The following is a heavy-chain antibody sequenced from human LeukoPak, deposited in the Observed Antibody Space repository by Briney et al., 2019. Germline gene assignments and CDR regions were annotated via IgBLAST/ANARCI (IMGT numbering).Heavy chain of an antibody. CDR1: GYSFTSYW. V-gene: IGHV5-51*01. CDR2: IYPGDSDA. Sequence: GESLNISCQGSGYSFTSYWIGWVRQMPGKGLEWMGIIYPGDSDARYSPSFQGQVTISADKSISTAYLQWSSLRASDTAIYYCARQAVPVAKYFHIWGQGTLVTVSS. D-gene: IGHD2-2*01. J-gene: IGHJ1*01. CDR3: ARQAVPVAKYFHI.